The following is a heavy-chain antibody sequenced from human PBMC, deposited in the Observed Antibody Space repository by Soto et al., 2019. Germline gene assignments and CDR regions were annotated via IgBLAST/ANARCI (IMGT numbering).Heavy chain of an antibody. CDR1: GYTLTELS. J-gene: IGHJ3*02. D-gene: IGHD3-16*02. Sequence: GASVKVSCKVSGYTLTELSMHWVRQAPGKGLEWMGGFDPEDGETIYAQKFQGRVTMTEDTSTDTAYMELSSLRSEDTAVYYCATPSLYDYIWGSYRYGLYAFDIWGQGTMVTVSS. CDR2: FDPEDGET. CDR3: ATPSLYDYIWGSYRYGLYAFDI. V-gene: IGHV1-24*01.